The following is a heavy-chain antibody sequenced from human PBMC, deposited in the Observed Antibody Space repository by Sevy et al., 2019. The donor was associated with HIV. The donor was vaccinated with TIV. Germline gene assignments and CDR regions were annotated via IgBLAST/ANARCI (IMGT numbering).Heavy chain of an antibody. CDR3: AILLRDFDWLSNQYYYYGMDV. V-gene: IGHV1-69*13. CDR1: GGTFSSYA. Sequence: ASVKVSCKASGGTFSSYAISWVRQAPGQGLEWMGGIIPIFGTANYAQKFQGRVTITADESTSTAYMELSSLRSEDTALYDCAILLRDFDWLSNQYYYYGMDVWGQVTTVTVSS. CDR2: IIPIFGTA. D-gene: IGHD3-9*01. J-gene: IGHJ6*02.